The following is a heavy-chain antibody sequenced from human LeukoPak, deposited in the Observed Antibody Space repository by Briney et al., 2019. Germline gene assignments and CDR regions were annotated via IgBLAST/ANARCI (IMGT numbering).Heavy chain of an antibody. CDR1: GSTFTDYY. V-gene: IGHV1-46*01. J-gene: IGHJ5*02. D-gene: IGHD3-22*01. CDR2: INPSGGST. Sequence: ASVKVSCKASGSTFTDYYMHWVRQAPGQGLEWMGIINPSGGSTSYAQKFQGKVTMTRDTSTSTVYMELSSLRSEDTAVYYCARDRSSGQNWFDPWGQGTLVTVSS. CDR3: ARDRSSGQNWFDP.